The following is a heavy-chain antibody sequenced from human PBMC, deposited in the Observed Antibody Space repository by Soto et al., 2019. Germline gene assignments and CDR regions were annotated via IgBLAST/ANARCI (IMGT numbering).Heavy chain of an antibody. CDR1: GFTFSSYA. CDR2: ISYDGSNK. V-gene: IGHV3-30-3*01. CDR3: ARGEYDMLTGSAVDY. D-gene: IGHD3-9*01. Sequence: QVQLVESGGGVVQPGRSLRLSCAASGFTFSSYAMHWVRQAPGKGLEWVAVISYDGSNKYYADSVKGRFTISRDNSKNTLYLQMNSLRAEDTAVYYCARGEYDMLTGSAVDYWGQGTLVTVSS. J-gene: IGHJ4*02.